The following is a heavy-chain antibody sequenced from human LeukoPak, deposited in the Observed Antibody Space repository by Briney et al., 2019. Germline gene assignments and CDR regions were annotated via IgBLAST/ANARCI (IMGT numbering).Heavy chain of an antibody. D-gene: IGHD3-22*01. Sequence: GGSLRLSCAASGFTFSSYSMNWVRQAPGKGLEWVSSISSSSSYIYYADSVKGRFTISRDNSKNTLYLQMNSLRAEDTAVYYCAKDPNSAYPFDYWGQGTLVTVSS. V-gene: IGHV3-21*04. CDR2: ISSSSSYI. CDR1: GFTFSSYS. CDR3: AKDPNSAYPFDY. J-gene: IGHJ4*02.